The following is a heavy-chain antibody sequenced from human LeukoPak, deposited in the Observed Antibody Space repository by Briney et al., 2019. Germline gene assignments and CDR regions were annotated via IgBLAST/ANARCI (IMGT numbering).Heavy chain of an antibody. J-gene: IGHJ6*02. D-gene: IGHD3-10*01. CDR1: GFTFSSYA. CDR2: ISYEGSNK. CDR3: ARSKVTMVRGVISGMDV. V-gene: IGHV3-30-3*01. Sequence: PGRSLRLSCAASGFTFSSYAMHWVRQAPGKGLEWVAVISYEGSNKYYADSVKGRFTISRDNSKNTLYLQMNSLRAEDTAVYYCARSKVTMVRGVISGMDVWGQGTTVTVSS.